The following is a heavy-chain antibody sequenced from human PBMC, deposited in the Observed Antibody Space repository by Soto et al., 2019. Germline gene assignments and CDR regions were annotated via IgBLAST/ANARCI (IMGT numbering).Heavy chain of an antibody. CDR1: VYTFTTYG. CDR3: ARNVPGVTRNFDY. CDR2: INTGNGNT. D-gene: IGHD4-4*01. V-gene: IGHV1-3*04. J-gene: IGHJ4*02. Sequence: AAEKVSCKXSVYTFTTYGMHWVRQAPGQSREGMGWINTGNGNTKYSQKFQGRVTITSVTCESTDYVEPSGVRSEDTAIYYCARNVPGVTRNFDYWGQGTLVTVSS.